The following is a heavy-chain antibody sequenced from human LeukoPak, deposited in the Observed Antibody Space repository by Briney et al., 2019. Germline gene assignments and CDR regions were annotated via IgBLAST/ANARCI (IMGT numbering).Heavy chain of an antibody. CDR3: ARDANSSGSYSLRDYYYMDV. CDR2: IKQDGSEK. Sequence: GGSLRLSCAASGFTFSSYWMSWVRQAPGKGLEWVANIKQDGSEKWYVDSVKGRFTISRDNAKNSLYLQMNSLRAEDTAVYYCARDANSSGSYSLRDYYYMDVWGKGTTVTISS. D-gene: IGHD3-10*01. V-gene: IGHV3-7*01. CDR1: GFTFSSYW. J-gene: IGHJ6*03.